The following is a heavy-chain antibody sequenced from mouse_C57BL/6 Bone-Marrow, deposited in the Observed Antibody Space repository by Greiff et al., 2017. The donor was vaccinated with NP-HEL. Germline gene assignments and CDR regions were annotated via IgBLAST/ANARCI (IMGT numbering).Heavy chain of an antibody. CDR1: GYTFTSYG. CDR3: AIYGSSLFAY. Sequence: VQGVESGAELARPGASVKLSCKASGYTFTSYGISWVKQRTGQGLEWIGEIYPRSGNTYYNEKFKGKATLTADKSSSTAYMELRSLTSEDSAVYFCAIYGSSLFAYWGQGTLVTVSA. J-gene: IGHJ3*01. V-gene: IGHV1-81*01. CDR2: IYPRSGNT. D-gene: IGHD1-1*01.